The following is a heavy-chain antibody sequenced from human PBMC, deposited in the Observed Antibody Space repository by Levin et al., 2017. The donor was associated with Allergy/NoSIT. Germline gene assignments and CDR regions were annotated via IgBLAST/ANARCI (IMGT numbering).Heavy chain of an antibody. CDR3: ARILTCGSEGHFDY. Sequence: QTLSLTCTFSGFSLSTSGMCVSWIRQPPGKALEWLALIDWDDDKYYSTSLKTRLTISKDTSKNQVVLTMTNMDPVDTATYYCARILTCGSEGHFDYWGQGTLVTVSS. D-gene: IGHD1-26*01. V-gene: IGHV2-70*01. CDR2: IDWDDDK. CDR1: GFSLSTSGMC. J-gene: IGHJ4*02.